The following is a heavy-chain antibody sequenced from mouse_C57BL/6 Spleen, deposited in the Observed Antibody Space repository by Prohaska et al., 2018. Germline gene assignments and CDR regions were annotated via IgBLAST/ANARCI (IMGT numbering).Heavy chain of an antibody. D-gene: IGHD1-1*01. J-gene: IGHJ1*03. CDR3: ARVRDYGSSYVWYFDV. CDR2: INPNNGGT. V-gene: IGHV1-26*01. Sequence: HGKSLEWIGDINPNNGGTSYNQKFKGKATLTVDKSSSTAYMELRSLTSEDSAVYYCARVRDYGSSYVWYFDVWGTGTTVTVSS.